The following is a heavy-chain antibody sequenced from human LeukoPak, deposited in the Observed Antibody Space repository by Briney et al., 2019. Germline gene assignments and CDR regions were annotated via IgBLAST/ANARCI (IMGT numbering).Heavy chain of an antibody. J-gene: IGHJ4*02. Sequence: SSETLSLTCGVSGGSVINTNWWTWVRQPPGKGLEWIGEVHLDGRTNYNPSLESRLTLSVDVSENQVSLKLTPVTAADTAVYYCAREGGFYRPLDYSGQGTLVTVSS. V-gene: IGHV4-4*02. CDR1: GGSVINTNW. D-gene: IGHD3-3*01. CDR3: AREGGFYRPLDY. CDR2: VHLDGRT.